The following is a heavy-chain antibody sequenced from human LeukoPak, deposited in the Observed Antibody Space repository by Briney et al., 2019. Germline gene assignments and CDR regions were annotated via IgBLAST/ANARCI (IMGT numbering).Heavy chain of an antibody. V-gene: IGHV3-7*01. J-gene: IGHJ4*02. CDR1: GFPFSNYW. Sequence: GGSLRLSCAGSGFPFSNYWMAWVRQAPGKGLEWVANMKEDGGEINYVDSVKGRLTISRDNAKNSLDLRMNSLRVDDTAVYYCLRDRGYSTFDYWGQGTLVIVSS. CDR3: LRDRGYSTFDY. D-gene: IGHD4-23*01. CDR2: MKEDGGEI.